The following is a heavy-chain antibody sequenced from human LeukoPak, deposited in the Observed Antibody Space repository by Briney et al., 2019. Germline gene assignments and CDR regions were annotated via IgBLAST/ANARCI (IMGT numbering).Heavy chain of an antibody. CDR3: ARASGWLQFHYYYGMDV. D-gene: IGHD5-24*01. CDR1: GGSISIYY. CDR2: IYYSGSA. Sequence: SETLSLTCTVSGGSISIYYWSWIRQPPGKGLEWIGYIYYSGSANYNPSLKSRVTISVDTFKNQFSLKLSSVTAADTAVYYCARASGWLQFHYYYGMDVWGQGTTVTVSS. J-gene: IGHJ6*02. V-gene: IGHV4-59*12.